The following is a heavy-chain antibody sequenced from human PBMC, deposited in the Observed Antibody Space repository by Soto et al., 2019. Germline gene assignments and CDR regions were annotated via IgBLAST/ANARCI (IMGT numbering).Heavy chain of an antibody. CDR2: LSGSGGST. D-gene: IGHD6-19*01. CDR1: GFTFSSYA. Sequence: WGSLRLSCAASGFTFSSYAMNWVRQAPGKGLEWVSALSGSGGSTYYADSVKGRFTISRDNSKNTLYLQMNSLRAEDTAVYYCAKGVPGIAVAGTGYFQHWGQGTLVTVSS. CDR3: AKGVPGIAVAGTGYFQH. J-gene: IGHJ1*01. V-gene: IGHV3-23*01.